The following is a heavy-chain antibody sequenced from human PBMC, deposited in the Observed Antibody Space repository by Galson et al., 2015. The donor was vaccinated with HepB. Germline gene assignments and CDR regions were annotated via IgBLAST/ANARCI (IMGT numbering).Heavy chain of an antibody. D-gene: IGHD2-15*01. CDR1: GFTFSSYA. J-gene: IGHJ4*02. CDR3: ARHPRNCLDF. V-gene: IGHV3-23*01. CDR2: ISGTAFHT. Sequence: SLRLSCAASGFTFSSYAISWVRQAPGKGLDWVSAISGTAFHTFYADSVEGRFTISRDNSKNTVFLQMDSLRAEDTAIYFCARHPRNCLDFWGRGTLVTVSS.